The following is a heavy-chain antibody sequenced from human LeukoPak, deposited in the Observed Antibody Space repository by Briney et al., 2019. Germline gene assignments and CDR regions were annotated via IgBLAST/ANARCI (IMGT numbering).Heavy chain of an antibody. D-gene: IGHD3-10*01. CDR1: GFTFDDYD. Sequence: SGGSLRLSCAASGFTFDDYDMSWVRQAPGKGLEWVSAINWNGVSTNYADSMKGRFTISRDNAKNSLYLQMSSLRAEDTALYYCARERGRVDAFDVCGQGTMVTVSS. J-gene: IGHJ3*01. CDR3: ARERGRVDAFDV. V-gene: IGHV3-20*04. CDR2: INWNGVST.